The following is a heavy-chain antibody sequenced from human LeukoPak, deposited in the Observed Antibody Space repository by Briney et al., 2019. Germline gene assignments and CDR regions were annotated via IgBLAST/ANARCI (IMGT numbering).Heavy chain of an antibody. CDR2: IIPIFGTA. CDR3: ARLYCGGDCGDY. CDR1: GGTFSSYA. Sequence: SVKVSCKASGGTFSSYAISWVRQAPGQGLEWMGGIIPIFGTANYAQKFQGRVTITADESTSTAYMELSSLRSEDTAVYYCARLYCGGDCGDYWGQGTLVTVSS. D-gene: IGHD2-21*02. J-gene: IGHJ4*02. V-gene: IGHV1-69*01.